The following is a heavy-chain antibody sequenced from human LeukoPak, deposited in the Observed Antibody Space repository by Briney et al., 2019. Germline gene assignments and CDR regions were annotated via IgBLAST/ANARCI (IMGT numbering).Heavy chain of an antibody. CDR1: GFTFSSYG. D-gene: IGHD3-3*01. CDR2: ISYDGSNK. V-gene: IGHV3-30*18. Sequence: GGSLRLSCAASGFTFSSYGMHWVRQAPGKGLEWVAVISYDGSNKYYADSVKGRFTISRDNSKNTLYLQMNSLRAEDTAVYYCAKDLTSYDFWSGYYFSASDYWGQGTLVTVSS. CDR3: AKDLTSYDFWSGYYFSASDY. J-gene: IGHJ4*02.